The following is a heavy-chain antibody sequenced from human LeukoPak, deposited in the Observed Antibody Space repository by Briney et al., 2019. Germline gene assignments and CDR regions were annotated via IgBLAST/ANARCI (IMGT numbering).Heavy chain of an antibody. D-gene: IGHD2-21*02. CDR2: IIPIFGTA. CDR1: GGTFSSYA. V-gene: IGHV1-69*13. Sequence: GASVKVSCKASGGTFSSYAISWVRQAPGQGLEWMGGIIPIFGTANYAQKFQGRVTITADESTSTAYIELSSLRSEDTAVYYCASFYCGGDCYPPPSYFQHWGQGTLVTVSS. CDR3: ASFYCGGDCYPPPSYFQH. J-gene: IGHJ1*01.